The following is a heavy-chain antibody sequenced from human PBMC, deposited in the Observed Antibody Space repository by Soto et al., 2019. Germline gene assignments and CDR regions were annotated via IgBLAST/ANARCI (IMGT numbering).Heavy chain of an antibody. CDR1: GYIFTSQY. Sequence: SVKVSCKASGYIFTSQYIHWVRQAPGQGLEWMGIINPSGGSTTYAQKFQGRVTMTRDTSTSTVYMELSSLRSEDTAVYYCTRGGTSDYYDSSGYDPSPDYWGQGTLVTVSS. D-gene: IGHD3-22*01. J-gene: IGHJ4*02. V-gene: IGHV1-46*03. CDR2: INPSGGST. CDR3: TRGGTSDYYDSSGYDPSPDY.